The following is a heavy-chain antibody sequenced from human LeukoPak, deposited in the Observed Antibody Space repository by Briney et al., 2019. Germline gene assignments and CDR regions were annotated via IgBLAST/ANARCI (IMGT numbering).Heavy chain of an antibody. CDR3: ARFRGSGWYSFDL. CDR2: INPNSGGT. D-gene: IGHD6-19*01. CDR1: GYTFTGSY. J-gene: IGHJ5*02. Sequence: ASVKVSCKASGYTFTGSYMHWVRQAPGQGLEWMGWINPNSGGTNYAQKFQGRVTMTRDTSISTDYMELSDLRSDDTAVYYCARFRGSGWYSFDLWGQGTLVTVSS. V-gene: IGHV1-2*02.